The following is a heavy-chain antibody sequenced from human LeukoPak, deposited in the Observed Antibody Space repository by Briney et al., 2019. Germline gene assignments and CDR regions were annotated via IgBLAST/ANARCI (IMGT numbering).Heavy chain of an antibody. CDR2: ISWNSGSI. V-gene: IGHV3-9*01. J-gene: IGHJ4*02. D-gene: IGHD1-26*01. CDR3: AKESEYVGAVDY. CDR1: RFTFDDYA. Sequence: GRSLRLSCAASRFTFDDYAMHWVRQAPGKGLEWVSGISWNSGSIGYADSVKGRFTISRDNAKNSLYLQMNSLRAEDTALYYCAKESEYVGAVDYWGQGTLVTVSS.